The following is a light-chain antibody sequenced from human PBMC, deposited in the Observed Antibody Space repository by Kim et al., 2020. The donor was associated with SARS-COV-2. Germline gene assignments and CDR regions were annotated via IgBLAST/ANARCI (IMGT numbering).Light chain of an antibody. CDR2: GAS. J-gene: IGKJ4*01. CDR3: QQYGSSPLT. CDR1: QSFRSY. Sequence: LSPGERATLSCRASQSFRSYLAWYQQKPGQAPRLLIFGASSRATGIPDRFSGSGSGTDFTLTISRLEPEDFAVYYCQQYGSSPLTFGGGTKVDIK. V-gene: IGKV3-20*01.